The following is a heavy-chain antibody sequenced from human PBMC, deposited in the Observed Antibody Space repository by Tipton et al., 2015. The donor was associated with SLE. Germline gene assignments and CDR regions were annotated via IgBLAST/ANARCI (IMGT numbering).Heavy chain of an antibody. D-gene: IGHD6-13*01. V-gene: IGHV4-59*01. CDR1: GGSISSYY. Sequence: TLSLTCTVSGGSISSYYWSWIRQPPGKGLEWIGYIYYSGSTNYNPSLKSRVTISVDTSKNQFSPKLSSVTAADTAVYYCARLYSSSWQRSDYWGQGTLVTVSS. CDR3: ARLYSSSWQRSDY. CDR2: IYYSGST. J-gene: IGHJ4*02.